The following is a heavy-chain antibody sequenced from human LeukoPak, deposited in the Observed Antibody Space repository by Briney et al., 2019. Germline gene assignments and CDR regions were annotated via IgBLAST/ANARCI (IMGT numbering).Heavy chain of an antibody. CDR1: GFTFSSYW. CDR2: IIQEGSEK. D-gene: IGHD3-10*01. CDR3: ERENSYGQDFDY. Sequence: GGSLRLSCAASGFTFSSYWMSWVRQAPGKGLEWVANIIQEGSEKYYVDSVKGRFTISRDNAKNSLYLQMNSLRAEDTAVYYCERENSYGQDFDYWGQGTLVTVSS. V-gene: IGHV3-7*01. J-gene: IGHJ4*02.